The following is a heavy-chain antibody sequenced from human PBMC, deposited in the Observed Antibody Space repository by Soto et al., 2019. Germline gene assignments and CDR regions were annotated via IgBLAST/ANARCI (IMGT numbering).Heavy chain of an antibody. CDR1: GFTFRSYG. J-gene: IGHJ3*02. D-gene: IGHD1-26*01. V-gene: IGHV3-30*18. CDR3: AKGGVGSTSNAFDI. CDR2: ISYDGSNK. Sequence: ESVGGVVQPGRSLRLSCAASGFTFRSYGMHWVRQAPAKGLEWVAVISYDGSNKYYADSVKGRFTISRDNSKNTLYLQMNSLRAEDTAVYYCAKGGVGSTSNAFDIWGQGTMVTVSS.